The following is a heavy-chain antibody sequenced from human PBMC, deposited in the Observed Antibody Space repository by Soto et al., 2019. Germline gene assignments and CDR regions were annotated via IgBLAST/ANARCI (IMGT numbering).Heavy chain of an antibody. V-gene: IGHV3-23*01. D-gene: IGHD6-19*01. J-gene: IGHJ4*02. CDR1: GFTFSSFA. CDR2: IGSRGDST. CDR3: AKDLIYGYNSGRPFDS. Sequence: EVQLLESGGGLVQPGGSLRLSCAAFGFTFSSFAMSWVRQAPGKGLEWVSAIGSRGDSTYYADSVKGRFTISRDNSKNTLYLQMNSLRAEDTAVYYCAKDLIYGYNSGRPFDSWGQGTLVTVSS.